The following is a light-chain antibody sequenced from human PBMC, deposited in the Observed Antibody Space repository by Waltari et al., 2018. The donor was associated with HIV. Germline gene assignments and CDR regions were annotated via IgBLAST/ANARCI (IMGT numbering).Light chain of an antibody. CDR2: CSI. J-gene: IGLJ2*01. V-gene: IGLV1-40*01. CDR3: QSFDSSLNGVV. Sequence: QSVLTQPPSVSGAPGQGVTISCTGSSSNIGAGYDVHWYQQLPGTAPKFLILCSINRPTGGPDRFAGSKSATSASLCITGLQAEDEADYYCQSFDSSLNGVVFGGGTKLTVL. CDR1: SSNIGAGYD.